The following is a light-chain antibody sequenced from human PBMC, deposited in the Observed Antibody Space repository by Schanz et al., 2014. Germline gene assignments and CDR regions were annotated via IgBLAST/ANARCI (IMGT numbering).Light chain of an antibody. J-gene: IGLJ3*02. V-gene: IGLV2-14*03. CDR1: SSDIGGYNY. CDR2: DVT. CDR3: CSYAGSRV. Sequence: QSALTQPASVSGSPGQSITISCTGTSSDIGGYNYVSWYQQHPGKAPKLMIFDVTNRPSGVSNRFSGSKSGNTASLTISGLQAEDEADYYCCSYAGSRVFGGGTKLTVL.